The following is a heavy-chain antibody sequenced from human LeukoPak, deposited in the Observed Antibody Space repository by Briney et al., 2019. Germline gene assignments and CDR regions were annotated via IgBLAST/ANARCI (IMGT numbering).Heavy chain of an antibody. CDR1: GYTINN. D-gene: IGHD2/OR15-2a*01. V-gene: IGHV1-46*02. CDR2: INPSGGT. CDR3: ARAGDYCVDP. Sequence: ASVKVSCKASGYTINNIHWVRQAPGQGLEWMGIINPSGGTSYAQKFQGRVTMTRDTSTGTVYMELRSLTSEDTAVYYCARAGDYCVDPWGQGTLVTVSS. J-gene: IGHJ5*02.